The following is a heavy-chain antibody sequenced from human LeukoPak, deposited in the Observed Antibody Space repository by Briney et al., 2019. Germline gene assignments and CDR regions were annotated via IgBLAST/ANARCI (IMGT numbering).Heavy chain of an antibody. D-gene: IGHD3-3*01. CDR3: ARGGPDTTVRFLEWLKAVYYFDY. CDR1: GFTFSSYS. CDR2: ISSSSSYI. V-gene: IGHV3-21*01. Sequence: GGSLRLSCAASGFTFSSYSMNWVRQAPGKGLEWVSSISSSSSYIYYADSVKGRFTISRDNAKNSLYLQMNSLRAEDTAVYYCARGGPDTTVRFLEWLKAVYYFDYWGQGTLVTVSS. J-gene: IGHJ4*02.